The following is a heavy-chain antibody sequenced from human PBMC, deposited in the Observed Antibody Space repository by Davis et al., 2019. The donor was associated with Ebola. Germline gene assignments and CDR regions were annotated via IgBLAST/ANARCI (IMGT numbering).Heavy chain of an antibody. V-gene: IGHV1-69*13. CDR2: IIPIFGTA. J-gene: IGHJ6*02. CDR3: ARARRVAARDMDV. Sequence: SVKVSCKASAGTFSSYAISWVRQAPGQGLEWMGGIIPIFGTANYAQKFQGRVTITADESTSTAYMELSSLRSEDTAVYYCARARRVAARDMDVWGQGTTVTVSS. D-gene: IGHD6-6*01. CDR1: AGTFSSYA.